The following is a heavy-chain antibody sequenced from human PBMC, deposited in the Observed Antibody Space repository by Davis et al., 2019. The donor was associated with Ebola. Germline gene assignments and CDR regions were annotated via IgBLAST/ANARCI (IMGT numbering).Heavy chain of an antibody. D-gene: IGHD6-13*01. CDR3: VVRAAAPRVDFDY. J-gene: IGHJ4*02. CDR2: MNPNSGNT. V-gene: IGHV1-8*02. CDR1: GYTFTASY. Sequence: ASVKVSCKASGYTFTASYMPWVRQAPGQGLEWMGWMNPNSGNTGYAQKFQGRVTMTRNTSISTAYMELSSLRSEDTAVYYCVVRAAAPRVDFDYWGQGTLVTVSS.